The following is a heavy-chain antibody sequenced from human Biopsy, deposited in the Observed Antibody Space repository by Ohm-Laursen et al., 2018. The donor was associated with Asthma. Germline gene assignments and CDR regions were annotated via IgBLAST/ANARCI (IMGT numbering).Heavy chain of an antibody. CDR1: GGSFSGYY. D-gene: IGHD1-1*01. CDR3: ARDGGLTSYPGTFHI. Sequence: GTLSLTCAVYGGSFSGYYWSWIRQPPGKGLEWIGEINHSGSTNYNPSLKSRVTISVDTSKNQFSLKLSSVTAADTAVYYCARDGGLTSYPGTFHIWGQGTMVTVSS. V-gene: IGHV4-34*01. CDR2: INHSGST. J-gene: IGHJ3*02.